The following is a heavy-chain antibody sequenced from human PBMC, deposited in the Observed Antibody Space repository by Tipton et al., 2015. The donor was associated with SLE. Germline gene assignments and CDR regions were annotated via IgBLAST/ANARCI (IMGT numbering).Heavy chain of an antibody. D-gene: IGHD3-3*01. J-gene: IGHJ5*02. Sequence: QLVQSGPEVKKPGASVKVSCKTSGYSFTSHGVSWVRQAPGQGLEWMGWISGNNGNTNYAERFRGRVTMTANTSSDTAYMELRSLRPDDTAIYYCARTMFGVVIAIWFDPWGQGTLISVSS. CDR1: GYSFTSHG. V-gene: IGHV1-18*01. CDR3: ARTMFGVVIAIWFDP. CDR2: ISGNNGNT.